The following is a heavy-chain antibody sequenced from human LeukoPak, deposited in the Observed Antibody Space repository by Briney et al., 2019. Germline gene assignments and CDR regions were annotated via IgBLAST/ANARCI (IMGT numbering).Heavy chain of an antibody. V-gene: IGHV4-31*03. CDR2: IYYSGST. J-gene: IGHJ3*02. D-gene: IGHD2-21*02. Sequence: SETLSLTCTVSGGSISSGGYYWSWIRQHPGKGLEWIGYIYYSGSTYYNPSLKSRVTISVDTSKNQFSLKLSSVTAADTAVYYCARDSGPYCGGDCYSGAFDIWGQGTMVTVSS. CDR1: GGSISSGGYY. CDR3: ARDSGPYCGGDCYSGAFDI.